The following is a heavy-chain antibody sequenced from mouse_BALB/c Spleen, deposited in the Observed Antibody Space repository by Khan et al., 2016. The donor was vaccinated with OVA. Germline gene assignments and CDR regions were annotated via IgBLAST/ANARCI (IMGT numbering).Heavy chain of an antibody. V-gene: IGHV1-9*01. J-gene: IGHJ3*01. CDR3: SRGNYGGSSSWLGY. Sequence: QVQLQQSGAELMKPGASVKISCKATGYTFSSYWIEWVKQRPGNGLEWIGEILPGSGSNNYNEKFKGTATFTADTSSNTAYMQLSSLTSEDSAVDYCSRGNYGGSSSWLGYWGQGTLGTVAA. CDR2: ILPGSGSN. CDR1: GYTFSSYW. D-gene: IGHD1-1*01.